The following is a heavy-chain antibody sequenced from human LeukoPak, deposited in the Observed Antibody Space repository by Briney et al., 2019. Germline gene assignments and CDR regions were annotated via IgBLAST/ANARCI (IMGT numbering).Heavy chain of an antibody. CDR3: ARSVVTLYWYFDL. CDR1: GGSISGYY. V-gene: IGHV4-59*01. CDR2: IYYSGST. J-gene: IGHJ2*01. Sequence: PSETLSLTCTVSGGSISGYYYNWIRQPPGKGLEWIGYIYYSGSTNYNPSLKSRVTISLDTPKNQFSLKLSSVTTADTAVYYCARSVVTLYWYFDLWGRGTLVTVSS. D-gene: IGHD4-23*01.